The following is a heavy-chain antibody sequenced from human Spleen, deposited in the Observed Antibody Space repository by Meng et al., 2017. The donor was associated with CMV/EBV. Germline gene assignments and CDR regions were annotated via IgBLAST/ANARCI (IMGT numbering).Heavy chain of an antibody. D-gene: IGHD3-10*01. CDR1: GFTVSSNY. CDR2: IYSGGGT. J-gene: IGHJ4*02. CDR3: AKDESPGGSGGYCFFDF. V-gene: IGHV3-53*01. Sequence: GFTVSSNYMTGVRQAPGKGLEWVSVIYSGGGTYYADSVKGRFTISRDNSKSTLFLQMNSLRAEDTAVYFCAKDESPGGSGGYCFFDFWGQGTLVTVSS.